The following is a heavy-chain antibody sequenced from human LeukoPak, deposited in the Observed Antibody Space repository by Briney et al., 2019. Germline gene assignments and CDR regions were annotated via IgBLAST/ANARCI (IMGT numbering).Heavy chain of an antibody. Sequence: GGSLRLSCAVSGFTFSSYTMNWVRQAPGKGLEWVSSITGSRTYIYYADSVEGRFTISRDNAKNSLYLQMNSLRAEDTAVYYCARDLTVTSTCWFDRWGQGTLVTVSS. V-gene: IGHV3-21*01. D-gene: IGHD4-11*01. CDR3: ARDLTVTSTCWFDR. J-gene: IGHJ5*02. CDR1: GFTFSSYT. CDR2: ITGSRTYI.